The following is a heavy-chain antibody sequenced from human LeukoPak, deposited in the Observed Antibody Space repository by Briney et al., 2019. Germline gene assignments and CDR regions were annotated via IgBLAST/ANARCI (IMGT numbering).Heavy chain of an antibody. CDR1: GFTFSDYY. CDR2: ISSSSSYI. CDR3: ARASSSWYYFDY. V-gene: IGHV3-11*06. Sequence: PGGSLRLSCAASGFTFSDYYMSWIRQAPGKGLEWVSYISSSSSYIYYADSVKGRFTISRDNAKNSLYLQMNSLRAEDTAVYYCARASSSWYYFDYWGQGTLVTVSS. D-gene: IGHD6-13*01. J-gene: IGHJ4*02.